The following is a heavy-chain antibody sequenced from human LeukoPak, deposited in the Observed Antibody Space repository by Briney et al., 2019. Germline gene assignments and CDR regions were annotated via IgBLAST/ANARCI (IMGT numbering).Heavy chain of an antibody. CDR3: ATKGRNYDFWSGSSNFDY. CDR1: GFAFNSYA. CDR2: ISGSTGNT. V-gene: IGHV3-23*01. D-gene: IGHD3-3*01. Sequence: PGGSLRLSCAASGFAFNSYAMSWVRQAPGKGLEWVSSISGSTGNTYYADSVKGRLIISRANSKNTLYLQMNSLSAEDTAVYYCATKGRNYDFWSGSSNFDYWGQGTLVTVSS. J-gene: IGHJ4*02.